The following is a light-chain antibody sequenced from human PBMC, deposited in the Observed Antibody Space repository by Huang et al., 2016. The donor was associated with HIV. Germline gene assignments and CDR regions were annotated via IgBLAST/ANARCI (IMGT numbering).Light chain of an antibody. CDR1: QSVNSN. CDR2: GAS. J-gene: IGKJ3*01. V-gene: IGKV3-15*01. CDR3: QQYNNWPLFT. Sequence: EIVMTQSPATLSVSPGERATLSCRASQSVNSNLAWYQQKPGQAPRLLIYGASTRATGIPARFSGSGSGTEFTLTISSLQSEDFALYYCQQYNNWPLFTFGPGTKVDIK.